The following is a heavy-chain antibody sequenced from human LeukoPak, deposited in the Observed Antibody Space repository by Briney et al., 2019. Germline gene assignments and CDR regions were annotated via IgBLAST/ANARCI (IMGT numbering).Heavy chain of an antibody. CDR1: GFTFSSYS. V-gene: IGHV3-21*01. CDR2: ISSSSSYI. D-gene: IGHD4-17*01. J-gene: IGHJ4*02. CDR3: ARDYGGTMYFDY. Sequence: SGGSLRLSCAASGFTFSSYSMNWVRQAPGKGLEWVSSISSSSSYIYCADSVKGRFTISRDNAKNSLYLQMNSLRAEDTAVYYCARDYGGTMYFDYWGQGTLVTVSS.